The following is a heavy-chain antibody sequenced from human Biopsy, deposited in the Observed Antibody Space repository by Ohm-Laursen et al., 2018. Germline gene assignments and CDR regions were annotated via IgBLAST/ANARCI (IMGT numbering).Heavy chain of an antibody. V-gene: IGHV3-21*01. J-gene: IGHJ6*02. Sequence: SLRLSCAASGFIVSSYDMSWVRQAPGKGLEWIPYISETSSHIYDADSVRGRFTVARDIAKNSLYLQLNSLRVEDTAVYYCARDSSRRAREGGMDVWGQGTTVTVSS. CDR1: GFIVSSYD. CDR2: ISETSSHI. D-gene: IGHD6-6*01. CDR3: ARDSSRRAREGGMDV.